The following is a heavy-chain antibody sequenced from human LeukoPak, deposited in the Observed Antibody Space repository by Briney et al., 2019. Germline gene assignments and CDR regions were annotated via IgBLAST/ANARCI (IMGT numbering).Heavy chain of an antibody. V-gene: IGHV4-31*03. CDR1: GGSISSGGYY. CDR3: AYYYDSSGTPGYAFDI. D-gene: IGHD3-22*01. J-gene: IGHJ3*02. Sequence: SETPSLTCTVSGGSISSGGYYWSWIRQHPGKGLEWIGYIYYSGSTYYNPSLKSRVTISVDTSKNQFSLKLSSVTAADTAVYYCAYYYDSSGTPGYAFDIWGQGTMVTVSS. CDR2: IYYSGST.